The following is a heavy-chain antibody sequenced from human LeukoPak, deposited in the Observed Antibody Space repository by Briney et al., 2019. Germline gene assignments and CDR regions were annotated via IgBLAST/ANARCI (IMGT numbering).Heavy chain of an antibody. CDR3: AREYSGYDWGQFDY. J-gene: IGHJ4*02. CDR1: GYTFTGYG. D-gene: IGHD5-12*01. Sequence: ASVKVSCKASGYTFTGYGISWVRQAPGQGLEWMGWISAYNGNTNYAQKLQGRVTMTTDTSTSTAYMELRSLRSDDTAVYYCAREYSGYDWGQFDYWGQGTLVTVSS. CDR2: ISAYNGNT. V-gene: IGHV1-18*01.